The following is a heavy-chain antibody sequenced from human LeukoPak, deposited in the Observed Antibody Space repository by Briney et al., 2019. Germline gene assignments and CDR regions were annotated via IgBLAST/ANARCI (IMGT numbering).Heavy chain of an antibody. J-gene: IGHJ4*02. V-gene: IGHV4-4*07. CDR2: IYTSGST. CDR3: ARGYYDSSGYFIFDY. CDR1: GGSISSYY. D-gene: IGHD3-22*01. Sequence: SETLSLTCTVSGGSISSYYWSWIRQPAGKGLEWIGRIYTSGSTNYNPSLKSRVTISVDTSKNQFSLKLSSVTAADTAVYYCARGYYDSSGYFIFDYWGQGTLVTVSS.